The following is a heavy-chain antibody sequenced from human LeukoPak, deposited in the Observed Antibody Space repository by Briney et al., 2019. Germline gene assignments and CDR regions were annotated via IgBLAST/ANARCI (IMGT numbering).Heavy chain of an antibody. V-gene: IGHV1-18*01. J-gene: IGHJ4*02. CDR2: ISADNGNT. CDR3: ARDTVPRRYIVVVPAAIY. D-gene: IGHD2-2*01. CDR1: GYTFTSYG. Sequence: GASVKVSCKASGYTFTSYGISWVRQAPGQGLEWMGWISADNGNTKYAQKLQGRLTMTTDTSTSTAYMELRGLRSDDTAVYYCARDTVPRRYIVVVPAAIYWGQGTLVTVSS.